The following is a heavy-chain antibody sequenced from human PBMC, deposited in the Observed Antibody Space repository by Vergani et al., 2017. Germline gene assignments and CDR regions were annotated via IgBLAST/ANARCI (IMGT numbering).Heavy chain of an antibody. V-gene: IGHV3-30-3*01. Sequence: VQLVESGGGVVQPGRSLRLSCAASGFTFSSYAMHWVRQAPGKGLEWVAVISYDGSNKYYADSVKGRFTISRDNSKNTLYLQMNSLRAEDTAVYYCARDTRFTALRFLEWLGCDYWGQGTLVTVSS. D-gene: IGHD3-3*01. CDR2: ISYDGSNK. CDR1: GFTFSSYA. J-gene: IGHJ4*02. CDR3: ARDTRFTALRFLEWLGCDY.